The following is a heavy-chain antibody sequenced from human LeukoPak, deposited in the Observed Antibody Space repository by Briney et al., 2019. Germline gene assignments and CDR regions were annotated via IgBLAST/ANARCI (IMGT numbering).Heavy chain of an antibody. J-gene: IGHJ4*02. CDR1: GFSVSNHW. V-gene: IGHV3-7*01. Sequence: GGSLRLSSAASGFSVSNHWMNWVRQAPGKGLEWVATINQDGSERNYVDSVKGRFTISRDIATNSLYLQMNSLRVEDTALYYCARSIEYWGQGTLVTVSS. CDR2: INQDGSER. CDR3: ARSIEY.